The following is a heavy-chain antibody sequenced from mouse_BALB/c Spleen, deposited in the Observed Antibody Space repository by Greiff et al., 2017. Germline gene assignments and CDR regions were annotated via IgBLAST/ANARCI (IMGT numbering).Heavy chain of an antibody. CDR2: IWSGGST. D-gene: IGHD2-3*01. CDR3: ARNERDDGYGYAMDY. Sequence: QVQLKESGPGLVQPSQSLSITCTVSGFSLTSYGVHWVRQSPGKGLEWLGVIWSGGSTDYNAAFISRLSISKDNSKSQVFFKMNSLQADDTAIYYCARNERDDGYGYAMDYWGQGTSVTVSS. CDR1: GFSLTSYG. V-gene: IGHV2-4-1*01. J-gene: IGHJ4*01.